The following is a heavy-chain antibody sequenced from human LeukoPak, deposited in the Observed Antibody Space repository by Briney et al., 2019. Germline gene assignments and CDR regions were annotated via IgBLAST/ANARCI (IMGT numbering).Heavy chain of an antibody. Sequence: ASVKVSCKASGYTFTGYYMHWVRQAPGQGLEWMGWINPNSGGTNYAQKFQGRVTMTRDTSISTAYMELSRLRSDDTAVYSLARTRYCSGSSCYPTYNWFDPWGQGTLVTVSS. CDR2: INPNSGGT. J-gene: IGHJ5*02. D-gene: IGHD2-15*01. V-gene: IGHV1-2*02. CDR3: ARTRYCSGSSCYPTYNWFDP. CDR1: GYTFTGYY.